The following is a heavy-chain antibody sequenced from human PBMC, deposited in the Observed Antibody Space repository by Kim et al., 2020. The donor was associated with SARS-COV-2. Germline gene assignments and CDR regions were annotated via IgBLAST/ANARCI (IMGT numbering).Heavy chain of an antibody. J-gene: IGHJ3*02. D-gene: IGHD3-3*01. CDR1: GYTFTSYG. CDR2: ISAYNGNT. Sequence: ASVKVSCKASGYTFTSYGISWVRQAPGQGLEWMGWISAYNGNTNYAQKLQGRVTMTTDTSTSTAYMELRSLRSDDTAVYYCARDRGVAIFGVVISQPDAFDIWGQGTMVTVSS. V-gene: IGHV1-18*01. CDR3: ARDRGVAIFGVVISQPDAFDI.